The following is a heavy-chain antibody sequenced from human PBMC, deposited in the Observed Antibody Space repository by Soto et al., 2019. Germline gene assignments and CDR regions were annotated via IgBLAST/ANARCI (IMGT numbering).Heavy chain of an antibody. V-gene: IGHV3-30*18. CDR3: AKDLQSYGDYDYYCYGMDV. CDR1: GFTFSTYG. CDR2: ISYDGTNK. D-gene: IGHD4-17*01. Sequence: QVQLVESGGGEVQPGRSLTISCAASGFTFSTYGMHWVRQTPGKGLEWVAVISYDGTNKFYSDSVKGRFTISRDNFKNTLNLQMNSLIAADTAVYSCAKDLQSYGDYDYYCYGMDVWGLGTRVTVSS. J-gene: IGHJ6*02.